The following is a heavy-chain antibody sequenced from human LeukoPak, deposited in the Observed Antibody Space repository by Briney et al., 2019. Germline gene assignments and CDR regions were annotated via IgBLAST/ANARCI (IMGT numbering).Heavy chain of an antibody. D-gene: IGHD1-26*01. V-gene: IGHV1-18*01. J-gene: IGHJ4*02. CDR1: GYTFTSYG. Sequence: ASVKVSCKASGYTFTSYGISWVRQAPGQGLEWMGWISAYNGNTNYAQKLQGRVTMTTDTSTSTAYMELRSLRSDDTAVYYCARAGEMRELRDGVDFDYWGQGTLVIVSS. CDR3: ARAGEMRELRDGVDFDY. CDR2: ISAYNGNT.